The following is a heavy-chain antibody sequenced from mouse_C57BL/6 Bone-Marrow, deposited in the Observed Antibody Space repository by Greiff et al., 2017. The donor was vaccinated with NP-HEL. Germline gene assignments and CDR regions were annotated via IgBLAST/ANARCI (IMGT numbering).Heavy chain of an antibody. V-gene: IGHV1-19*01. J-gene: IGHJ2*01. Sequence: VEPGASVKMSCKASGYTFTDYYMNWVKQSHGKSLEWIGVINPYNGGTSYNQKFKGKATLTVDKSSSTAYMELNSLTSEDSAVYYCASRSNSPYYFDYWGQGTTLTVSS. CDR3: ASRSNSPYYFDY. D-gene: IGHD2-5*01. CDR2: INPYNGGT. CDR1: GYTFTDYY.